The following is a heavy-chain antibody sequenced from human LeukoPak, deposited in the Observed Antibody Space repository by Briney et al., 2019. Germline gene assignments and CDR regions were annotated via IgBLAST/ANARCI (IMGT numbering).Heavy chain of an antibody. D-gene: IGHD6-13*01. J-gene: IGHJ4*02. CDR3: AREERGIPAK. CDR2: ISAYNGNT. CDR1: GYTFTSYG. Sequence: ASVKVSCKASGYTFTSYGISWVRQAPGQGLEWMGWISAYNGNTDYAQKFQGRVTMTTDTSTNTAYMELRSLESDDTAVYYCAREERGIPAKWGQGTLVTVSS. V-gene: IGHV1-18*01.